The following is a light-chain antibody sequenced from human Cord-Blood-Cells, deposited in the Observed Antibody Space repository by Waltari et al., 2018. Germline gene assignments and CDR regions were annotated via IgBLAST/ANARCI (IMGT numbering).Light chain of an antibody. Sequence: EIVLTQSPATLSLSPGERATRSCRASQSVSSYLDWYQQKPGQTPRLLIYDASNRATGIPARFSGSGSGTDFTLTIRSLEPEDFAVYYCQQRSNWLTFGGGTKVEIK. CDR1: QSVSSY. CDR3: QQRSNWLT. V-gene: IGKV3-11*01. CDR2: DAS. J-gene: IGKJ4*01.